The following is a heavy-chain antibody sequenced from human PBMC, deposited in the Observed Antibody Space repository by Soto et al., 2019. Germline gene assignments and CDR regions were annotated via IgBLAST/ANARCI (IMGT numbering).Heavy chain of an antibody. CDR2: ISSTGSYI. CDR3: ARKGADFGVVTPFDS. Sequence: EVQLVESGGGLVKPGGSLRLSCAASGFTFNTHSMNWVRQAPGKGLEWVSSISSTGSYIYYADSVKGRFSISRDNAKNSLSLQMNSLRAEDTAVYFCARKGADFGVVTPFDSWGPGVLVTVSS. J-gene: IGHJ4*02. D-gene: IGHD3-3*01. V-gene: IGHV3-21*02. CDR1: GFTFNTHS.